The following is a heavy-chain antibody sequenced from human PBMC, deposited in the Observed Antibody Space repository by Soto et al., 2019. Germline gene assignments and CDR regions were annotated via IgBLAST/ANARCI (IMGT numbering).Heavy chain of an antibody. CDR3: AKDPMVRGVIIPWFDP. CDR2: ISYDGSNK. J-gene: IGHJ5*02. D-gene: IGHD3-10*01. CDR1: GFTFSSYG. Sequence: QVQLVESGGGVVQPGRSLRLSCAASGFTFSSYGMHWVRQAPGKGLEWVAVISYDGSNKYYADSVKGRFTISRDNSKNTLYMQMNSLRAEDTAVYYCAKDPMVRGVIIPWFDPWGQGTLGTVSS. V-gene: IGHV3-30*18.